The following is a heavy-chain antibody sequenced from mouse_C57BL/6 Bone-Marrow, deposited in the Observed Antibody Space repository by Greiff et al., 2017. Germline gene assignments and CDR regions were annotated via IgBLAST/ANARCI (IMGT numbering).Heavy chain of an antibody. J-gene: IGHJ4*01. V-gene: IGHV5-6*01. Sequence: EVKVVESGGDLVKPGGSLKLSCAASGFTFSSYGMSWVRQTPDKRLEWVATISSGGSYTYYPDSVKGRFTISRDNAKNTLYLQMSSLKSEDTAMYYCARWGNYDEDYWGQGTSVTVSS. D-gene: IGHD2-1*01. CDR1: GFTFSSYG. CDR2: ISSGGSYT. CDR3: ARWGNYDEDY.